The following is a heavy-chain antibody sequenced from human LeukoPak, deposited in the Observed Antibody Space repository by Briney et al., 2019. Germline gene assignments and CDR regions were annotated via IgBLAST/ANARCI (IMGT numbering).Heavy chain of an antibody. D-gene: IGHD5-12*01. CDR2: INGGGGST. CDR3: AKDQYSGYDRAFDI. CDR1: GFTFSSYW. Sequence: GGSLRLSCEASGFTFSSYWMRWVRQAPGKGLVWVSGINGGGGSTTYADSVKGRFTISRDNAKNTLYLQVNSLRAEDTAMYYCAKDQYSGYDRAFDIWGQGTMVTVSS. J-gene: IGHJ3*02. V-gene: IGHV3-74*01.